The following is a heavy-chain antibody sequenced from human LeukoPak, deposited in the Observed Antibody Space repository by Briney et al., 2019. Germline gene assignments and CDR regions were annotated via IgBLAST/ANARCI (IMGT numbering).Heavy chain of an antibody. Sequence: ASVKVSCKASGYTFTGYYMHWVRQAPGQGLEWMGWINPNSGGTNYAQKFQGRVTMTRDTSISTAYMELSRLRSDDTAVYYCARGGRYCISTSCYMAHAFDIWGQGTMVTVSS. CDR1: GYTFTGYY. CDR3: ARGGRYCISTSCYMAHAFDI. J-gene: IGHJ3*02. V-gene: IGHV1-2*02. CDR2: INPNSGGT. D-gene: IGHD2-2*02.